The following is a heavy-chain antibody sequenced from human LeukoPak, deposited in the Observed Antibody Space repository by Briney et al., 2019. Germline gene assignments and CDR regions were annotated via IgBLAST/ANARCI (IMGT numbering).Heavy chain of an antibody. D-gene: IGHD1-26*01. CDR2: ISAYNGNT. J-gene: IGHJ6*03. V-gene: IGHV1-18*01. CDR3: ARDQYSGSYYTYYYYYMDV. Sequence: ASVKVSCKASGYTFTSYGISWVRQAPGQGLEWMGWISAYNGNTNYAQKLQGRVTMTTDTSTSTAYMELRSLRSGDTAVYYCARDQYSGSYYTYYYYYMDVWGKGTTVTVSS. CDR1: GYTFTSYG.